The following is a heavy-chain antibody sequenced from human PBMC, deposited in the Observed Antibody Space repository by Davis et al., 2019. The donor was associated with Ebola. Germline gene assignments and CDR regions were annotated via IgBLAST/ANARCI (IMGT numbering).Heavy chain of an antibody. V-gene: IGHV5-51*01. CDR3: ARRAYHPFGSAHFPLDF. CDR2: INPGDSET. CDR1: GYSFSTYW. J-gene: IGHJ4*02. Sequence: PGGSLRLSCQGSGYSFSTYWIAWVRQMPGKGLEWMGIINPGDSETRYSPSFQGQVTFSADKSIRTASVHWNSLKASDTAVYYCARRAYHPFGSAHFPLDFWGPGTLVSVSS. D-gene: IGHD3-3*01.